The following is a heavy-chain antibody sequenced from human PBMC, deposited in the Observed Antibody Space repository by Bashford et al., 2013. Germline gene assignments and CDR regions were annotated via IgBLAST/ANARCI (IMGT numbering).Heavy chain of an antibody. CDR1: GGSITNYY. CDR2: IHYSGST. V-gene: IGHV4-59*08. J-gene: IGHJ5*01. Sequence: SETLSLTCTVSGGSITNYYWSWMRQAPGKGLEWIGYIHYSGSTNYNPSLKSRVTISVDTSKNHFSLKLSSVNVADTAVYYCAGDMTYNWYYYWGQGTLVTVSS. CDR3: AGDMTYNWYYY.